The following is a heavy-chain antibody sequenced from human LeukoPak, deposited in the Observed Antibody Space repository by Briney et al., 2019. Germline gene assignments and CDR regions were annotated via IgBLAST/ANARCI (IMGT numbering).Heavy chain of an antibody. CDR2: MYTSGST. D-gene: IGHD3-16*02. J-gene: IGHJ5*02. V-gene: IGHV4-4*07. CDR1: GGSISTYY. Sequence: SETLSLTCTVSGGSISTYYWSWILQPAGKGLEWIGRMYTSGSTNFNPSLKSRVTMSVDTSKHQFSLRLSSVAAADTAVYYCARDQSGTYDYVWGSYRPEDWFDPWGQGILVTVSS. CDR3: ARDQSGTYDYVWGSYRPEDWFDP.